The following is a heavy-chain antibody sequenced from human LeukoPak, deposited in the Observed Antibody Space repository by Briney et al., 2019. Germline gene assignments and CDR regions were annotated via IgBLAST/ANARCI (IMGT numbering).Heavy chain of an antibody. CDR3: ARGRWLEPVGYYYGMDV. Sequence: PGGSLRLSCAASGFTFSDYYMSWIRQAPGKGLDWVSYISISGSTIYYADSVKGRFTISRDNAKNSLYLQMNSLRAEDTAVYYCARGRWLEPVGYYYGMDVWGQGTTVTVSS. V-gene: IGHV3-11*01. D-gene: IGHD6-19*01. J-gene: IGHJ6*02. CDR2: ISISGSTI. CDR1: GFTFSDYY.